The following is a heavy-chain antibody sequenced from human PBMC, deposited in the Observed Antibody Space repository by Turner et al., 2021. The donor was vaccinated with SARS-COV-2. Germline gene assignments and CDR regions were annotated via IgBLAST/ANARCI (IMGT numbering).Heavy chain of an antibody. CDR2: IYYSGIT. CDR1: GGSISSSTYY. CDR3: ARRMDTAMDYYGMDV. Sequence: QLQLQESGPGLEKPSETLSPPCPVSGGSISSSTYYWGWIRQPPGKGREWIGNIYYSGITYYNPSLKSRVTISVDTSKTQFSLELRTVTAAATAVYYWARRMDTAMDYYGMDVWGQGTTVTVSS. J-gene: IGHJ6*02. V-gene: IGHV4-39*01. D-gene: IGHD5-18*01.